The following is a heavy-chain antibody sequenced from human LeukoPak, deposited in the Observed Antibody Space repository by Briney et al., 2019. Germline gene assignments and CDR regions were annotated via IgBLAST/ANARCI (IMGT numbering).Heavy chain of an antibody. V-gene: IGHV3-30*18. D-gene: IGHD3-22*01. J-gene: IGHJ3*02. CDR3: AKGGADSSGYYFHAFDI. CDR2: ISYDGSNK. CDR1: GFTFSSYG. Sequence: PGGSLRLSCAASGFTFSSYGMHWVRQAPGKGLEWVAVISYDGSNKYYADSVKGRFTISRDNSKNTLYLQMNSLRAEDTAVYYCAKGGADSSGYYFHAFDIWGQGTMVTVSS.